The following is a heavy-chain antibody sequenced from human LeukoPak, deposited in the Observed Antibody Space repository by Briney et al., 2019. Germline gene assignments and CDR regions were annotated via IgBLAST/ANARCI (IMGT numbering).Heavy chain of an antibody. J-gene: IGHJ6*02. V-gene: IGHV3-66*01. CDR1: GLTGSSNF. Sequence: GGSLRLSCAASGLTGSSNFMTWVRQAPGKGLEWVSAIYSGGSTFYAASVRCRFNISRDNSKKTMFLQMSSLRVEDAAVYYCASSGTASRGAMDVWGQGTTVTVSS. CDR3: ASSGTASRGAMDV. D-gene: IGHD1-1*01. CDR2: IYSGGST.